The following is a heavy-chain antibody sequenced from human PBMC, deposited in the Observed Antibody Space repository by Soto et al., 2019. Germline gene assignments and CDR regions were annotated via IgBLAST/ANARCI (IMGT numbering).Heavy chain of an antibody. J-gene: IGHJ4*02. D-gene: IGHD3-10*01. CDR1: GDSINSRY. V-gene: IGHV4-59*11. Sequence: PSETLSLTCSVSGDSINSRYWSWIRQPPGKGLEWIGYIDYVGSTNYAPSLQSRVTMSVDTSKNQVSLKLRYVTAEDKAVYYCVRKRGNYFDLWGQGTLVPVSS. CDR2: IDYVGST. CDR3: VRKRGNYFDL.